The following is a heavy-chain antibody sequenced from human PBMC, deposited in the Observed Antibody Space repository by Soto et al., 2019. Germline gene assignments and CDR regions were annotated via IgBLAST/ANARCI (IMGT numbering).Heavy chain of an antibody. CDR1: GGSFSGYY. CDR2: INHSGST. D-gene: IGHD2-2*01. Sequence: NPSETLSLTCAVYGGSFSGYYWSWIRQPPGKGLEWIGEINHSGSTNYSPSLKSRVTISVDTSKNQFSLKLSSVTAADTAVYYCARGRGRYCSSTSCRTRRKNWFDPWAQGTLVTVSS. J-gene: IGHJ5*02. CDR3: ARGRGRYCSSTSCRTRRKNWFDP. V-gene: IGHV4-34*01.